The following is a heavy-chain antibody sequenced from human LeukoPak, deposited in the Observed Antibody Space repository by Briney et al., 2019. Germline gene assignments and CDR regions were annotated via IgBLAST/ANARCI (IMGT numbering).Heavy chain of an antibody. CDR1: GGSISSYY. J-gene: IGHJ5*02. Sequence: SETLSLTCTVSGGSISSYYWSWIRQPPGKGLEWIGYIYYSGSTKYKPSLKSRVTISVDTSKNQFSLKLSSVTAADTAVYYCAKFWHCSSTSCYSDNWFDPWGQGTLVTVSS. D-gene: IGHD2-2*01. CDR2: IYYSGST. CDR3: AKFWHCSSTSCYSDNWFDP. V-gene: IGHV4-59*01.